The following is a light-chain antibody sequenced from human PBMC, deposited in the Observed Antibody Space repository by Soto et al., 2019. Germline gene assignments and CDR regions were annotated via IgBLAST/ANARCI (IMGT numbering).Light chain of an antibody. J-gene: IGLJ1*01. CDR3: SSYTSSNTYV. CDR2: DVN. Sequence: QSALTQPASVSGSPGQSIAISCTGTSVDVGGFEYVSLYQQHPGKVPKLMIYDVNNRPSGVSNRFSGSKSGNTASLTISGLQAEDEADYFCSSYTSSNTYVFGTGTKVTV. CDR1: SVDVGGFEY. V-gene: IGLV2-14*03.